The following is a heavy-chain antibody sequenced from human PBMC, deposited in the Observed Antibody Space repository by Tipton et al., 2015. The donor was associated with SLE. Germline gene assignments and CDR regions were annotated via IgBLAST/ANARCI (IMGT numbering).Heavy chain of an antibody. J-gene: IGHJ3*02. Sequence: TLSLTCLVSDYSMDSDDYWAWIRQPPEKGLEYIGHIYTSGSTDYNPSLESRVTISTDTSKNHFSLKLTSVTDADTAMYYCARDDPLGIWGQGTMVTVSS. CDR1: DYSMDSDDY. CDR3: ARDDPLGI. V-gene: IGHV4-61*09. CDR2: IYTSGST.